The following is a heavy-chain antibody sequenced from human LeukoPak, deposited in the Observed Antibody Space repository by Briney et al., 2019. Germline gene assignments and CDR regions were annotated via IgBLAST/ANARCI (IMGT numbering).Heavy chain of an antibody. Sequence: QTGGSLRPSCAASGFTFSSYSLNWVRQAPGKGLEWVSHISSSSSTIYYGDSVKGRFTISRDNAKNSLYLQMKSLRDEDTAVYYCARDRDSSSWYAFDIWGQGTMVTVSS. CDR3: ARDRDSSSWYAFDI. D-gene: IGHD6-13*01. CDR1: GFTFSSYS. V-gene: IGHV3-48*02. J-gene: IGHJ3*02. CDR2: ISSSSSTI.